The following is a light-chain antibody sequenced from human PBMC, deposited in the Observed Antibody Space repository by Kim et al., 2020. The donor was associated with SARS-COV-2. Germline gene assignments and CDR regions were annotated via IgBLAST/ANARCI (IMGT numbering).Light chain of an antibody. CDR1: RSNIGSNT. V-gene: IGLV1-44*01. CDR3: AAWGNSLKGWV. CDR2: SDN. J-gene: IGLJ3*02. Sequence: QRVTVSCSGSRSNIGSNTVNWFQQVPGTAPKLLIYSDNQRPSGVPDRVSGSKSGTSASLAIGGLQSEDEAHYYCAAWGNSLKGWVFGGGTQLTVL.